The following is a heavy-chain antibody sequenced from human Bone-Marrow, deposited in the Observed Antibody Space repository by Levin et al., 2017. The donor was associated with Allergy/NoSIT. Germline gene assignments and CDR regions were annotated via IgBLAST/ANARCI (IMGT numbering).Heavy chain of an antibody. J-gene: IGHJ5*02. D-gene: IGHD3-9*01. CDR2: INHSGST. CDR1: GGSFSGYY. V-gene: IGHV4-34*01. Sequence: GSLRLSCAVYGGSFSGYYWSWIRQPPGKGLEWIGEINHSGSTNYNPSLKRRVTISVDTSKKQFSLKLSSVTAADTAVYYCAREDVLTGYRQYNWFDPWGQGTLVTVSS. CDR3: AREDVLTGYRQYNWFDP.